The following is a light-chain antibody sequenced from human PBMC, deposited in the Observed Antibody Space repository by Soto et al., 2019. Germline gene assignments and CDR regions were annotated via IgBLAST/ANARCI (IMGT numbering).Light chain of an antibody. CDR2: DNN. J-gene: IGLJ2*01. V-gene: IGLV1-40*01. CDR1: RSNIGAGYD. CDR3: HSYDTTLSGHVV. Sequence: QSVLTQPPSVSGAPGQRVTISCTGSRSNIGAGYDVHWYRQLPGTAPKLLIYDNNNRPSGVPDRFSGSKSGTSASLAITGLQAEDEADYYCHSYDTTLSGHVVFGGGTKLTVL.